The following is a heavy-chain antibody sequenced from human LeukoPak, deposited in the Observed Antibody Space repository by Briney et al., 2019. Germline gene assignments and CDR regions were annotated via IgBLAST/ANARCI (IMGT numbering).Heavy chain of an antibody. CDR2: IQYDGSYK. Sequence: PGGSLRLSCATSGFTFSFYGMHWVRQAPGKGLEWVALIQYDGSYKFYADSVQGRFSISRDNSKNTLFLQMNSLRAEDTAVYYCAKTSDQLLYSKFDFWGQGTLVTVSS. CDR3: AKTSDQLLYSKFDF. CDR1: GFTFSFYG. D-gene: IGHD2-2*02. J-gene: IGHJ4*02. V-gene: IGHV3-30*02.